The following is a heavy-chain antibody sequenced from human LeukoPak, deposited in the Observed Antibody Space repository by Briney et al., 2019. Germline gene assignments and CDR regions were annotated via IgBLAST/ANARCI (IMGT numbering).Heavy chain of an antibody. V-gene: IGHV4-34*01. D-gene: IGHD3-22*01. Sequence: SETLSLTCAVYGGSFSGYYWSWIRQPPGKGLEWIGEINHSGSTNHNPPLKSRVTISVDTSKKQFSLNLSSVTAAHTAVYYCVTYYFDSSGPKKNYWGQGALVTVS. CDR2: INHSGST. J-gene: IGHJ4*02. CDR1: GGSFSGYY. CDR3: VTYYFDSSGPKKNY.